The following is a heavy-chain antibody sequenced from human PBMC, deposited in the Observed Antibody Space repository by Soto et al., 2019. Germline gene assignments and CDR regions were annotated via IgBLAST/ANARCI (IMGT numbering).Heavy chain of an antibody. J-gene: IGHJ6*02. CDR2: IYYSGIT. CDR1: GGSIISTSYY. D-gene: IGHD3-16*01. V-gene: IGHV4-39*01. Sequence: SETLSLTCTVSGGSIISTSYYWGWIRQPPGKGLEWIGSIYYSGITSYNPSLESRVTISFETSKNQCSLRLSSVTAADTAVYYCVRIYDFGGSYGLDVWGQGTTVTVSS. CDR3: VRIYDFGGSYGLDV.